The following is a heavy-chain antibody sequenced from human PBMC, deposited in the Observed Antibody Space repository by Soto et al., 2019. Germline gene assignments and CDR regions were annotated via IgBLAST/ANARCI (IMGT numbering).Heavy chain of an antibody. V-gene: IGHV3-21*01. Sequence: GGSLRLSCAASGFTFTRYSMNWVRQTPGKGLEWVSSISSTTNYIYYADSMKGRFTVSRDNAKNSVYLEMNSLSAEDTAVYYCARESEDLTSNFDYWGQGTLVTVSS. J-gene: IGHJ4*02. CDR3: ARESEDLTSNFDY. CDR1: GFTFTRYS. CDR2: ISSTTNYI.